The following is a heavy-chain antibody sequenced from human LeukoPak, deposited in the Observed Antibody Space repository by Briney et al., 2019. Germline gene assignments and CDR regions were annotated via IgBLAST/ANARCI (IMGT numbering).Heavy chain of an antibody. D-gene: IGHD4-17*01. CDR3: AKNFYGDYNFFFDY. CDR1: GFTFSSYW. CDR2: ISSDGRST. J-gene: IGHJ4*02. V-gene: IGHV3-74*01. Sequence: GGSLRLSCAASGFTFSSYWMHWVRQAPGKGLVWVSRISSDGRSTSYADSVKGHFTISRDNSKNTLYLQMNSLRAEDTAVYYCAKNFYGDYNFFFDYWGQGTLVTVSS.